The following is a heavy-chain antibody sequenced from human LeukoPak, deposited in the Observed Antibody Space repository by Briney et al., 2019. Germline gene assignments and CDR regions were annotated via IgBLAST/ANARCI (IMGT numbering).Heavy chain of an antibody. CDR2: ISAYNGNT. CDR3: ARGAVIVPAAMTIYYYYYYMDV. Sequence: ASVKVSCKASGYSFSSYGISWVRQAPGQGLEWMGWISAYNGNTNYAQKFQGRVTVTRDMSTSTVYMELSSLRSEDTAVYYCARGAVIVPAAMTIYYYYYYMDVWGKGTTVTVSS. CDR1: GYSFSSYG. J-gene: IGHJ6*03. D-gene: IGHD2-2*01. V-gene: IGHV1-18*01.